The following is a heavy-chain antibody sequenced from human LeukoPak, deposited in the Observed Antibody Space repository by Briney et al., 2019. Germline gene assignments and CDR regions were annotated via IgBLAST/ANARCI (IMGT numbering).Heavy chain of an antibody. V-gene: IGHV4-39*01. Sequence: SETLSLTCTVSGGSISSSSYYWGWIRQPPGKGLEWIGSIYYSGSTYYNPSLKSRVTISVDTSKNQFTLKLSSVTAADTAVYYCATLTNDYWGQGTPVTVSS. CDR3: ATLTNDY. CDR2: IYYSGST. J-gene: IGHJ4*02. CDR1: GGSISSSSYY. D-gene: IGHD1-1*01.